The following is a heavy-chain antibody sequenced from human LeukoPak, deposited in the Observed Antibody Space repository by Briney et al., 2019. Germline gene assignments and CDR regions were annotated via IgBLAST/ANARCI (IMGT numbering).Heavy chain of an antibody. D-gene: IGHD6-13*01. Sequence: PSETLSLTCTVFGGSISSYYWSWIRQPAGKGLEWIGRIHTSGSTNYSPSLKSRVTMSVDTSKNQFSLKLSSVTAADTAVYYCARDRAAAGVGNWFDPWGQGTLVTVSS. CDR3: ARDRAAAGVGNWFDP. CDR1: GGSISSYY. J-gene: IGHJ5*02. V-gene: IGHV4-4*07. CDR2: IHTSGST.